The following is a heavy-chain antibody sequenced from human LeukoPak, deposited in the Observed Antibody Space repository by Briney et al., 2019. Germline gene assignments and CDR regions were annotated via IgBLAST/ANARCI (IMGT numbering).Heavy chain of an antibody. CDR1: GFSFSSYA. D-gene: IGHD2-15*01. J-gene: IGHJ4*02. Sequence: PGGSLRLPCAASGFSFSSYAMSWVRQAPGKGLEWVSSISGSGGSTNYADSVKGRFTISRDNSKNTLFLQMNSLRAEDTAVYYCAKDGGNNVVVVAALHYWGQGTLVTVSS. V-gene: IGHV3-23*01. CDR2: ISGSGGST. CDR3: AKDGGNNVVVVAALHY.